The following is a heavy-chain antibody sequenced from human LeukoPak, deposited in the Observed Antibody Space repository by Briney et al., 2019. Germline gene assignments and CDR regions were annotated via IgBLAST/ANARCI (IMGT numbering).Heavy chain of an antibody. CDR3: ARDLGEVDTAMVTGY. D-gene: IGHD5-18*01. CDR2: ISYDGSNK. J-gene: IGHJ4*02. CDR1: GFTFSSYA. Sequence: PGGSLRLSCAASGFTFSSYAVHWVRQAPGKGLEWVAVISYDGSNKYYADSVKGRFTISRDNSKNTLYLQMNSLRAEDTAVYYCARDLGEVDTAMVTGYWGQGTLVTVSS. V-gene: IGHV3-30*01.